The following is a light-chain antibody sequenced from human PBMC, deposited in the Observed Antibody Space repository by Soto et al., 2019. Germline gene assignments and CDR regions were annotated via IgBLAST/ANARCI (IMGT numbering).Light chain of an antibody. CDR3: QSYDSNIVI. CDR2: EDD. V-gene: IGLV6-57*01. CDR1: SGTIASNY. Sequence: NFMLTQPHSVSESPGKTVTISCTRSSGTIASNYVQWYQQRPGSSPTTVIYEDDHRPSGVPDRFSGSIDSSSNSASLTISGLKTEDEADYYCQSYDSNIVIFGGGTKVTVL. J-gene: IGLJ2*01.